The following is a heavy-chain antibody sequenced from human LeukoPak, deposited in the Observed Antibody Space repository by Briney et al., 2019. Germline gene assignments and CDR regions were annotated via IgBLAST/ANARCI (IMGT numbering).Heavy chain of an antibody. J-gene: IGHJ4*02. D-gene: IGHD3-10*01. CDR2: INPNSGGT. CDR3: ARVSVQYYYGSGSYYNVYFDY. V-gene: IGHV1-2*02. Sequence: DSVKVSCKASGYTFTGYNMHWVRQAPGQGLEWMGWINPNSGGTNYAQKFQGRVTRTRDTCISTAYMELSRLRSDDTAVYYCARVSVQYYYGSGSYYNVYFDYWGQGTLVTVSS. CDR1: GYTFTGYN.